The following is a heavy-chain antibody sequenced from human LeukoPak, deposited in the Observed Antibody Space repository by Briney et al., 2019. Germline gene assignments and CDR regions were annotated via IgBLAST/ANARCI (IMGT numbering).Heavy chain of an antibody. CDR2: IYSGGST. D-gene: IGHD2-8*02. V-gene: IGHV3-53*01. CDR1: GFTVSSNC. CDR3: TRERPTGNFDY. Sequence: GGSLRLSCAASGFTVSSNCMSWVRQAPGKGLEWVSVIYSGGSTYYADSVKGRFTISRDNSKNTLYLQMNSLRAEDTAVYYCTRERPTGNFDYWGQGTLVTVSS. J-gene: IGHJ4*02.